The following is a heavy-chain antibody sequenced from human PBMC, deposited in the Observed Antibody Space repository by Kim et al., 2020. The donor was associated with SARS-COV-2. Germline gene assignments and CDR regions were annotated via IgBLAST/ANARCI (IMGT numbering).Heavy chain of an antibody. CDR1: GYTLTTYY. D-gene: IGHD1-1*01. CDR2: INPSGGST. Sequence: ASVKVSCKASGYTLTTYYMHWVRQAPGQGLEWMGIINPSGGSTSYAQKFQGRVTMTRDTSTSTVYMELNSLRSEDTAIYYCAKDWNGYVDCWGQGTLVTVSS. J-gene: IGHJ4*02. CDR3: AKDWNGYVDC. V-gene: IGHV1-46*01.